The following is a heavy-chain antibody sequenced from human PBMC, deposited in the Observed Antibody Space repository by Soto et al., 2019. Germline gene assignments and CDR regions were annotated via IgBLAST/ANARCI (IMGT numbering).Heavy chain of an antibody. J-gene: IGHJ4*02. V-gene: IGHV1-8*01. D-gene: IGHD5-18*01. Sequence: ASVKVSCKASGYTFTSHDINWVRQATGQGLEWMGWMNPNSGNTGYAQKFQGRVTMTRNTSISTAYMELSSLRSEDTAVYYCARGRILAPPPPLDYWGQGTLVTVSS. CDR1: GYTFTSHD. CDR2: MNPNSGNT. CDR3: ARGRILAPPPPLDY.